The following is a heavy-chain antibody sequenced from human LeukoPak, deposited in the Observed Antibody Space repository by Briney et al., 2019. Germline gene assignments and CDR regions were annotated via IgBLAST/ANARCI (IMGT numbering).Heavy chain of an antibody. V-gene: IGHV4-59*08. J-gene: IGHJ4*02. D-gene: IGHD6-19*01. CDR3: ARHEGSGWPFEY. CDR1: GGSISSYY. CDR2: IYYSGST. Sequence: PSETLSLTCTVSGGSISSYYWSWIRQPPGKGLEWIGYIYYSGSTNYNPSLKSRVTISVDTSKNQFSLKLTSVTAADTAVYFCARHEGSGWPFEYWGQGTLVTVSS.